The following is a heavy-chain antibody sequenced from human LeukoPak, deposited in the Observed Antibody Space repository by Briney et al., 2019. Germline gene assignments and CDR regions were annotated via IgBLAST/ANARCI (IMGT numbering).Heavy chain of an antibody. V-gene: IGHV1-18*01. CDR3: ARRTEGPIAAAGAFDP. CDR1: GYTFTSYG. D-gene: IGHD6-13*01. Sequence: GASVKVSCKASGYTFTSYGISWVRQAPGQGLEWMGWISAYNGNTNYAQKLQGRVTMTTDTSTSTAYMELRSLRSDDTAVYYCARRTEGPIAAAGAFDPWGQGTVVTVSS. CDR2: ISAYNGNT. J-gene: IGHJ5*02.